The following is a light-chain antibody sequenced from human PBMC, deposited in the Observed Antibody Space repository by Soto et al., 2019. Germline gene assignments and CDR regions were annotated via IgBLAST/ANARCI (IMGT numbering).Light chain of an antibody. V-gene: IGKV1-5*03. Sequence: DIQMTQSPSTLSASVGDRVTITCRASQSFTTWLAWYQQKPGKAPKLLIYKASNLASGVPSRFSGSGSGTEFTLTISSLQPDDFATYYCQQYNSLWTFGRGTKVEIK. CDR1: QSFTTW. CDR2: KAS. J-gene: IGKJ1*01. CDR3: QQYNSLWT.